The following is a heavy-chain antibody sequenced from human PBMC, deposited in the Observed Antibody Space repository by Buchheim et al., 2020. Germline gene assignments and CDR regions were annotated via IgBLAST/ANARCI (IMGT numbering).Heavy chain of an antibody. CDR3: ARDGAPEQGGWFDP. CDR2: IYYSGST. D-gene: IGHD1/OR15-1a*01. J-gene: IGHJ5*02. CDR1: VGSISSSSYY. Sequence: QLQLQESGPGLVKPSETLSLTCTVSVGSISSSSYYWGWIRQPPGKGLEWIGSIYYSGSTYYNPSFKSRVTISVDTSTNQFSLKLGSVTAADTAVYYCARDGAPEQGGWFDPWGQGTL. V-gene: IGHV4-39*07.